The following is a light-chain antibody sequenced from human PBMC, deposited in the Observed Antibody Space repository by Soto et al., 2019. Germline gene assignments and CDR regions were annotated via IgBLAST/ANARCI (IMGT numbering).Light chain of an antibody. CDR3: QQYNSYPAT. CDR2: DAS. Sequence: DIQMPQLPSTLSASVGDRVTITCRASQSISSWMAWYQQRPGRAPEVLIYDASSLESGVPSRFSGSGSGTEFTLTISSLQPYDFATYYCQQYNSYPATFGGGTKVDIK. V-gene: IGKV1-5*01. CDR1: QSISSW. J-gene: IGKJ4*01.